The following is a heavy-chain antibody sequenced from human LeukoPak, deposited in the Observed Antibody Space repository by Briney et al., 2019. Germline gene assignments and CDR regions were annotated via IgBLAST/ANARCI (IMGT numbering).Heavy chain of an antibody. Sequence: SETLSLTCAVYGGSFSGYYWTWIRQAPGKRLEWIGEINHSGSSGITNYNPSLNSRVTISVDTSRKQFFLKLSSVTAADTAVYYCASGRSNRDSWGQGTLVTVSS. J-gene: IGHJ4*02. CDR3: ASGRSNRDS. D-gene: IGHD4/OR15-4a*01. V-gene: IGHV4-34*01. CDR2: INHSGSSGIT. CDR1: GGSFSGYY.